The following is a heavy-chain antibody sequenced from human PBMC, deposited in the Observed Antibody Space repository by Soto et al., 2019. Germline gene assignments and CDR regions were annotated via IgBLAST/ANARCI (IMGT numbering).Heavy chain of an antibody. J-gene: IGHJ5*02. CDR3: AREYYGSGSYYKGWFDP. Sequence: QVQLVESGGGVVQPGRSLRLSCAASGFTFGSYGMHWVRQAPGKGLEWVAVIWYDGSNKYYADSVKGRFTISRDNSKNTLYLQMNSLRAEDTAVYYCAREYYGSGSYYKGWFDPWGQGTLVTVSS. D-gene: IGHD3-10*01. CDR2: IWYDGSNK. V-gene: IGHV3-33*01. CDR1: GFTFGSYG.